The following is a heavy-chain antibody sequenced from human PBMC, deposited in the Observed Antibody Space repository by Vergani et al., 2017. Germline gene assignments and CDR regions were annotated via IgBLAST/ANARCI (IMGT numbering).Heavy chain of an antibody. CDR1: GYTFTSYY. CDR2: INPSGGST. Sequence: QVQLVQSGAEVKKPGASVKVSCKASGYTFTSYYMHWVRQAPGQGLEWMGIINPSGGSTSYAQKFQGRVTMTRDTSTSTVYMELSSLRSEDTAVYYCAREYLVEMATITHRVYYYYYGMDVWGQGTTVTVSS. CDR3: AREYLVEMATITHRVYYYYYGMDV. D-gene: IGHD5-24*01. J-gene: IGHJ6*02. V-gene: IGHV1-46*01.